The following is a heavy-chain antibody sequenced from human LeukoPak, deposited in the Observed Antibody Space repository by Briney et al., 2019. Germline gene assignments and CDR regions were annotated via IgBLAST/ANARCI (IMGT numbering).Heavy chain of an antibody. V-gene: IGHV3-7*01. CDR2: INQDGSEK. CDR3: ASPRYYYDSSGFDY. Sequence: GGSLRLSCSASGFTFISYRMSWVRQAPRKGLEWVANINQDGSEKYYVDSVKGRFTVSRDNAKNSLYLQMTSLRAEDTAVYYCASPRYYYDSSGFDYWGQGTLVTVSS. J-gene: IGHJ4*02. CDR1: GFTFISYR. D-gene: IGHD3-22*01.